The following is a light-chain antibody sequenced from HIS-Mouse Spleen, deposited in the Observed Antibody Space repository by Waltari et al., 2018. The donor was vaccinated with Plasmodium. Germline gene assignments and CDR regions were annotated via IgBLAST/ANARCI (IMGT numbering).Light chain of an antibody. CDR1: ALPKHY. Sequence: SYELTQPPSVSVSPGQTARITCSGDALPKHYAYLYQQKPGQAPVLVIYKDSERPSGIPERFSGSSSGTTVTLTISGVQAEDEADYYCQSADSSGTPNWVFGGGTKLTVL. V-gene: IGLV3-25*03. CDR3: QSADSSGTPNWV. J-gene: IGLJ3*02. CDR2: KDS.